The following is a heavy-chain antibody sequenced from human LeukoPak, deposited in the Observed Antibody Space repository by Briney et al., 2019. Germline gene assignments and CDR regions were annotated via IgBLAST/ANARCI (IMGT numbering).Heavy chain of an antibody. Sequence: GGSLRLSRAASGLTFSKAWMSWVRRPLGKGLEWVGRIKSKNDGGTTDYAAPVKGSFTISRDDSRNTLYLQLNSLRTEDTAVYFCCRDWGYWGQGTPVTVSS. V-gene: IGHV3-15*01. J-gene: IGHJ4*02. CDR1: GLTFSKAW. CDR2: IKSKNDGGTT. D-gene: IGHD5-24*01. CDR3: CRDWGY.